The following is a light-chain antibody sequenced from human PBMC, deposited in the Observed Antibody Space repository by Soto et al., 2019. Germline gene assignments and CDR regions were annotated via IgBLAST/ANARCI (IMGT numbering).Light chain of an antibody. V-gene: IGKV3-20*01. CDR3: QQYGRSPRT. J-gene: IGKJ1*01. CDR1: QSVDSTY. CDR2: GAS. Sequence: EIVLTQSPGTLSLSPEERATLSCRASQSVDSTYLAWYQQKPGQAPRLLIYGASSRATGIPDRFSGSGSGTDFTLTISRLEPEDFAVYYCQQYGRSPRTFGQGTRVEI.